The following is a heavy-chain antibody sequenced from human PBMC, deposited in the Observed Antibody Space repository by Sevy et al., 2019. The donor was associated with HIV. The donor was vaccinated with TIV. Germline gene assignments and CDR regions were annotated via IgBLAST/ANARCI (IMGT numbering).Heavy chain of an antibody. CDR3: ARGSDFNDRSAKRDFDY. D-gene: IGHD3-22*01. CDR2: IWNDGSNK. CDR1: GFTFSNYG. V-gene: IGHV3-33*01. Sequence: GGSLRLSCAASGFTFSNYGMHWVRQAPGKGLEWVAVIWNDGSNKYYADSVKGRFTISRDNSKNTLDLQMNSLRVEDTAVYFCARGSDFNDRSAKRDFDYWGHGTLVTVSS. J-gene: IGHJ4*01.